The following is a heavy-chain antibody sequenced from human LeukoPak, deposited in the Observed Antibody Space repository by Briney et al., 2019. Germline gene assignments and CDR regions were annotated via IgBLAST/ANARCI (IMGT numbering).Heavy chain of an antibody. V-gene: IGHV3-74*01. J-gene: IGHJ5*02. Sequence: GGSLRLSCAASGFTFSSYWMHWVRQAPGKGLVWVSRINGDGRSTSYADSVKGRFTISRDNAKNTLYLQMNSLRAEDTAVYYCARDKNDLNWFDPWGQGTLVTVSS. CDR2: INGDGRST. CDR1: GFTFSSYW. D-gene: IGHD3-3*01. CDR3: ARDKNDLNWFDP.